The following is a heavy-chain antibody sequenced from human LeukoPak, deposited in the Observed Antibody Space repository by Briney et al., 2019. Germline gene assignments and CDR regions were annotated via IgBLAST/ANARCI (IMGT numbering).Heavy chain of an antibody. D-gene: IGHD2-15*01. V-gene: IGHV3-33*01. Sequence: PGGSLRLSCAASGFTFSSYGMHWVRQAPGKGLEWVAVIWYDGSNKYYEDSVKGRFTISRDNSKNTLYLQMNSLRAEDTAVYYCARDYDGGSCFDYWGQGTLVTVSS. CDR3: ARDYDGGSCFDY. J-gene: IGHJ4*02. CDR1: GFTFSSYG. CDR2: IWYDGSNK.